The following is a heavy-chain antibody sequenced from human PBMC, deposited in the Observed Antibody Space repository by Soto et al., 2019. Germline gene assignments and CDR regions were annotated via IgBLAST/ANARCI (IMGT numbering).Heavy chain of an antibody. Sequence: GGSLRLSCAACGFSFSNYGMHGVRQAPGKGLEWVAVTSYDGSNKYYADSVKGRFTISRDNSKKTVWLQMNSLRAEDTAVYYCATGGGYSGFYFFDYWGQGTLVTVSS. J-gene: IGHJ4*02. D-gene: IGHD5-12*01. V-gene: IGHV3-30*03. CDR2: TSYDGSNK. CDR3: ATGGGYSGFYFFDY. CDR1: GFSFSNYG.